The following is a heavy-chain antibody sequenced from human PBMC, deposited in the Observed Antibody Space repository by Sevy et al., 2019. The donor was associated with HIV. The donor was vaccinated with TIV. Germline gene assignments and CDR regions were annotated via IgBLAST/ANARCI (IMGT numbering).Heavy chain of an antibody. D-gene: IGHD1-26*01. CDR2: ISGSGGST. CDR3: AKPTDSGSYLRSAFDI. Sequence: GGCLRLSCAASGFTFSSYAMSWVRQAPGKGLEWVSAISGSGGSTYYADSVKGRFTISRDNSKNTLYLQMNSLRAEDTAVYYCAKPTDSGSYLRSAFDIWGQGTMVTVSS. CDR1: GFTFSSYA. V-gene: IGHV3-23*01. J-gene: IGHJ3*02.